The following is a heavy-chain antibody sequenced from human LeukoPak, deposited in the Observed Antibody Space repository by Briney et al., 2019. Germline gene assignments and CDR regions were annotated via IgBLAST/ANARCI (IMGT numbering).Heavy chain of an antibody. Sequence: GRSLRLSCAASGFSFSDSGIHWVRQAPGKGLEWVAFIQIDGNPKYYADSARGRLTNHRNNSKNTCNLQMDNLRVDDTGGYYCGRERSTEISGGMDVRGQGTTVTVAS. D-gene: IGHD2-8*02. J-gene: IGHJ6*02. CDR3: GRERSTEISGGMDV. CDR2: IQIDGNPK. CDR1: GFSFSDSG. V-gene: IGHV3-33*01.